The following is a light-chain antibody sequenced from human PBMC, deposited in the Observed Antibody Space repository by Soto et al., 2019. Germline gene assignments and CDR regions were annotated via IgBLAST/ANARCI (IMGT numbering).Light chain of an antibody. V-gene: IGLV2-14*01. J-gene: IGLJ1*01. CDR1: SSDVGGYNY. CDR2: EVS. CDR3: TSYTSSFTHL. Sequence: QSVLTQPASVSGSPGQSITISCTGTSSDVGGYNYVSWYQQHPGKAPKLMIFEVSNRPSGVSNRFSGPKSGNTASLTTSGLQTEDEADYYCTSYTSSFTHLFGTGTKVTVL.